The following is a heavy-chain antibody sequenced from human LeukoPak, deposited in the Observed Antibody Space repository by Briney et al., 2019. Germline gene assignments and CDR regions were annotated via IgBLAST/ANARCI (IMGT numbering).Heavy chain of an antibody. CDR3: ARGVVDYGDYRIDY. CDR1: GGTFSSYA. J-gene: IGHJ4*02. Sequence: SVKVSCKASGGTFSSYAISWVRQAPGQGLEWMGGIIPIFGTANYAQKFQGRVTITADESTSTAYMELGSLRSEDTAVYYCARGVVDYGDYRIDYWGQGTLVTVSS. V-gene: IGHV1-69*13. D-gene: IGHD4-17*01. CDR2: IIPIFGTA.